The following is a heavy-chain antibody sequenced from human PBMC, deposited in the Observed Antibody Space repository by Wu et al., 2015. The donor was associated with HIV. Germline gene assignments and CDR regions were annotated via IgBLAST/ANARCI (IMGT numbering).Heavy chain of an antibody. Sequence: QVHLVQSGNDVKKPGASVKISCKASGYNFTNYYMHWVRQAPGQGLEWVGVIDPSVGRVSHAQKFQGRVTMTRDTSTSTVYMDLRGLRSEDTAVYFCARDLSITMIVVVITLAYWGQGTLVTVSS. D-gene: IGHD3-22*01. CDR2: IDPSVGRV. V-gene: IGHV1-46*01. CDR3: ARDLSITMIVVVITLAY. CDR1: GYNFTNYY. J-gene: IGHJ4*02.